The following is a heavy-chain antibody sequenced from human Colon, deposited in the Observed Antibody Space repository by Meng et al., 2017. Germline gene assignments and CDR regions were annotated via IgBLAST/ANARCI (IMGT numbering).Heavy chain of an antibody. CDR1: GYTFIGYY. Sequence: ASVKVSCKTSGYTFIGYYIHWVRQAPGQGLEWMGWINPNSGATKSAQKFQGRFTMTRDTSTGTGYMELSSLRSDDTAVYYCAREGGFGSGSYYVNYWGQGTLVTVSS. CDR3: AREGGFGSGSYYVNY. D-gene: IGHD3-10*01. CDR2: INPNSGAT. V-gene: IGHV1-2*02. J-gene: IGHJ4*02.